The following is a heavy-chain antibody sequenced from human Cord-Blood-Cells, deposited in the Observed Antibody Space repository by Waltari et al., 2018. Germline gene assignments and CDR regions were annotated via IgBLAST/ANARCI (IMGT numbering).Heavy chain of an antibody. D-gene: IGHD6-13*01. CDR3: ARQDSSSWYWFDP. J-gene: IGHJ5*02. CDR1: GGSLSSSSYY. V-gene: IGHV4-39*07. CDR2: ISYSGSN. Sequence: QLQLQESGPGLVKPSETLSLTCTVPGGSLSSSSYYWGGLRQPPGKGLGWIGSISYSGSNYYDPSLKSRVTISVDTSKNQFSMKLSSVTAADTAVYYCARQDSSSWYWFDPWGQGTLVTVSS.